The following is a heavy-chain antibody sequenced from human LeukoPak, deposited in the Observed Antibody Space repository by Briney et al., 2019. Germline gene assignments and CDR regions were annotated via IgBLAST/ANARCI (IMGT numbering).Heavy chain of an antibody. V-gene: IGHV3-48*01. Sequence: RGGSLRLSCAASEFTFSSYSMNWVREAPGKGLEWVSYITNSGNSKSYADSVKGRFTISRDNTKNSLYLQMNSLGAEDTAVYYCARVNPLMAPGAFDIWGQGTMVAVSS. J-gene: IGHJ3*02. CDR1: EFTFSSYS. CDR3: ARVNPLMAPGAFDI. CDR2: ITNSGNSK. D-gene: IGHD2-8*01.